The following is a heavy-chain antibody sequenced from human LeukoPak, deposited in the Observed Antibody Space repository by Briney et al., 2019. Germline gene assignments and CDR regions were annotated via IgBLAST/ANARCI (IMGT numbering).Heavy chain of an antibody. CDR1: GFTFSSYA. V-gene: IGHV3-23*01. Sequence: QPGGSLRLSCAASGFTFSSYAMSWVRQAPGKGLEWVSAISGSGGSTYYADSVKGRFTISRDNSKNTLFLQMNSLRVEDTALYYCAKDFSPYYYYGMDVWGQGTTVTVSS. J-gene: IGHJ6*02. CDR2: ISGSGGST. CDR3: AKDFSPYYYYGMDV.